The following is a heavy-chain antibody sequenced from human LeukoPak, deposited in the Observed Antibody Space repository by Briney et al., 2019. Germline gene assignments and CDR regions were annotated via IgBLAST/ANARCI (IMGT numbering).Heavy chain of an antibody. J-gene: IGHJ4*02. CDR3: ARVLREYSSSSGDY. CDR1: GFIFSTYW. Sequence: GGSLRLSCAASGFIFSTYWMHWVRHAPGKGLVWVSTINFDGTSTSYADSVKGRFTISRDNAKNTLYLQMNSLRVEDTAVYFCARVLREYSSSSGDYWGQGSLVTVSS. V-gene: IGHV3-74*01. D-gene: IGHD6-6*01. CDR2: INFDGTST.